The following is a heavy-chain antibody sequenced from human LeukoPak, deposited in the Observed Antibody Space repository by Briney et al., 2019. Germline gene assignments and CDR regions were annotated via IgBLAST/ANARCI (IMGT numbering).Heavy chain of an antibody. CDR3: ARGYGGSSASFDC. Sequence: SVKVSCKASGGTFSSYAISWVRQAPGQGLEWMGRIIPILGIANYAQKFQGRVTITADKSTSTAYMELNSLRSEDTAVYYCARGYGGSSASFDCWGQGTLVTVSS. D-gene: IGHD4-23*01. CDR2: IIPILGIA. V-gene: IGHV1-69*04. CDR1: GGTFSSYA. J-gene: IGHJ4*02.